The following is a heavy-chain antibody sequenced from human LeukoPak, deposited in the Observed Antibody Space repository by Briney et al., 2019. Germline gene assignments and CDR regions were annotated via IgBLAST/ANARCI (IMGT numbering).Heavy chain of an antibody. Sequence: SETLSFTCTVSGGSISSSSYYWGWIRQPPGKGLEWIGSIYYSGSTYYNPSLKSRVTISVDTSKNQFSLKLSSVTAADTAVYYCARGGTYYYDSSAPGAFDYWGQGTLVTVSS. J-gene: IGHJ4*02. CDR3: ARGGTYYYDSSAPGAFDY. CDR1: GGSISSSSYY. V-gene: IGHV4-39*01. D-gene: IGHD3-22*01. CDR2: IYYSGST.